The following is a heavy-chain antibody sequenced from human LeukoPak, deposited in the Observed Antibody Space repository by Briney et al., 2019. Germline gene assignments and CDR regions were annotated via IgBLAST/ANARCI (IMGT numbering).Heavy chain of an antibody. Sequence: SETLSLTCTVSGGSFSSSANYWGWIRQPPGEGLEWIGSVYYTGSTFYNPSLRSRVTISIDTSKTHFSLSLRFVTAADTAVYYCVRGGIYLGRPFDYWGQGTLVTVSS. CDR1: GGSFSSSANY. CDR2: VYYTGST. D-gene: IGHD1-26*01. J-gene: IGHJ4*02. V-gene: IGHV4-39*02. CDR3: VRGGIYLGRPFDY.